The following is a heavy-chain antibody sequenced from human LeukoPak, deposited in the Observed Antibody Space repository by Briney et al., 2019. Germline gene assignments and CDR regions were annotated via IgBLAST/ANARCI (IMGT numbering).Heavy chain of an antibody. J-gene: IGHJ4*02. CDR2: ISYDGSNK. CDR3: ARGKRGYDRNFDS. Sequence: GRSLRLSCAASGFTFSSYGMHWVRQAPGKGLEWVAVISYDGSNKYYADSVKGRFTISRDNSKNTLYLQMNSLRADDTAVYYCARGKRGYDRNFDSWGQGTLVTVSS. CDR1: GFTFSSYG. D-gene: IGHD5-12*01. V-gene: IGHV3-30*03.